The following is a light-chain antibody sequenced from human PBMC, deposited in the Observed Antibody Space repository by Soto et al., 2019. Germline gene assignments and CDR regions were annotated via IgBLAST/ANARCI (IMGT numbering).Light chain of an antibody. CDR3: QQYNNWPRT. CDR2: GAS. V-gene: IGKV3-15*01. CDR1: QSVSRY. J-gene: IGKJ1*01. Sequence: EIVLTQSPATLSLSPGERATISCRASQSVSRYLAWYQQKPGQAPRRLIYGASTRATGIPARFSGSGSGTEFTLTISSLQSEDFAVYYCQQYNNWPRTFGQGTKVDIK.